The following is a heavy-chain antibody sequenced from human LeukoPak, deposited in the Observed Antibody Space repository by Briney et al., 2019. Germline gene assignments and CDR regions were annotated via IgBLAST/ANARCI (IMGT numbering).Heavy chain of an antibody. CDR1: GFAFSSYA. J-gene: IGHJ5*02. CDR2: ISGSGGST. CDR3: AKDGDHYYGSGSYYIPPHWFDP. D-gene: IGHD3-10*01. Sequence: GGSLRLSCAASGFAFSSYAMSWVRQAPGKGLEWVSAISGSGGSTYYADSVMGRFTISRDNSKNTLYLQMNSLRAEDTAVYYCAKDGDHYYGSGSYYIPPHWFDPWGQGTLVAVSS. V-gene: IGHV3-23*01.